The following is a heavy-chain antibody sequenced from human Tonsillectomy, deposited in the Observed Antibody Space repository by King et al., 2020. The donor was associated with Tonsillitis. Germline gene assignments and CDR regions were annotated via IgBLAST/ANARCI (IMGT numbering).Heavy chain of an antibody. CDR3: AKDDLISGWFDP. Sequence: VQLVESGGGVVQPGGSLRLSCAASGFTFSSYGMHWVRQAPGKGLEWVAFIRYDGSNKYYVDSVKGRFTISRDNSKNTLYLQMNSLRAEDTAVYYCAKDDLISGWFDPWGQGTLVTVSS. D-gene: IGHD3/OR15-3a*01. J-gene: IGHJ5*02. V-gene: IGHV3-30*02. CDR2: IRYDGSNK. CDR1: GFTFSSYG.